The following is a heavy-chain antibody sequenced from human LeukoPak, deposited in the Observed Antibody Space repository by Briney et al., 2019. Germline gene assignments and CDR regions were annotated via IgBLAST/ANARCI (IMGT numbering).Heavy chain of an antibody. D-gene: IGHD3-10*01. CDR3: AKEGAYYDSGSYIGHYMDV. CDR2: ISYDGSNK. V-gene: IGHV3-30*18. J-gene: IGHJ6*03. CDR1: GFTFSSYG. Sequence: GGSLRLSCAASGFTFSSYGMHWVRQAPGKGLEWVAVISYDGSNKYYADSVKGRFTISRDNSKNTLYLQMNSLRAEDTAVYYCAKEGAYYDSGSYIGHYMDVWGKGTMVTVFS.